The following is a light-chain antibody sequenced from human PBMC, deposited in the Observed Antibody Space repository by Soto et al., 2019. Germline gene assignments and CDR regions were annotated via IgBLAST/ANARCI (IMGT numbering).Light chain of an antibody. J-gene: IGLJ1*01. V-gene: IGLV2-14*01. CDR1: SSDVGGYNY. CDR3: SSYTSSSTLPYV. Sequence: QSALTQPPSVSGSPGQSITISCTGTSSDVGGYNYVSWYQQHPGKAPKLMIYDVSNRPSGVSNRFSGSKSGNTASLTISGLQAEDEADYYCSSYTSSSTLPYVFGTGTKLTVL. CDR2: DVS.